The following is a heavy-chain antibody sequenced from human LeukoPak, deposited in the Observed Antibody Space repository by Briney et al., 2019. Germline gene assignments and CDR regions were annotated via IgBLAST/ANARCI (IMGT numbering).Heavy chain of an antibody. CDR1: GLTFSDYA. V-gene: IGHV3-23*01. CDR2: ITCGFTP. Sequence: GGSLSLSCAASGLTFSDYAMSWFRQAPGKGLEYVAGITCGFTPLYADSVKGRFTVSRDNSKNTFHLQMNSLRAEDTAVYFCAKDYSDSRVADVFLEYWGQGTLVTVSS. CDR3: AKDYSDSRVADVFLEY. D-gene: IGHD2-15*01. J-gene: IGHJ4*02.